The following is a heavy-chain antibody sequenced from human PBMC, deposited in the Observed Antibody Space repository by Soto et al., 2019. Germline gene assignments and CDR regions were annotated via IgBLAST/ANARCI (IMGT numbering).Heavy chain of an antibody. CDR2: ITRYSDYV. D-gene: IGHD2-2*02. V-gene: IGHV3-21*01. CDR1: GFTFSDFS. CDR3: ARASCSSTACYIPDYFDY. Sequence: GGSLRFSCTASGFTFSDFSLVWVRQGPQKGLEWVASITRYSDYVYYAESVEGRFTISRDNAKNTLFLHMDDLRAEDTAMYFCARASCSSTACYIPDYFDYWGQGTMVTVSS. J-gene: IGHJ4*02.